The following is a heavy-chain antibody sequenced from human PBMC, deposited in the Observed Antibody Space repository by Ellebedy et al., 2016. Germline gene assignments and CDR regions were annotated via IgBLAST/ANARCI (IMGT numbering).Heavy chain of an antibody. CDR1: GGTFSSYA. CDR2: IIPILGIA. CDR3: ARDPVYHDTPSFDY. Sequence: ASVKVSCKASGGTFSSYAISWVRQAPGQGLEWMGRIIPILGIANYAQKFQGRVTMTTDTSTSTAYMELRSLRPDDTAVYYCARDPVYHDTPSFDYWGQGTLVTVSS. V-gene: IGHV1-69*04. J-gene: IGHJ4*02. D-gene: IGHD3-22*01.